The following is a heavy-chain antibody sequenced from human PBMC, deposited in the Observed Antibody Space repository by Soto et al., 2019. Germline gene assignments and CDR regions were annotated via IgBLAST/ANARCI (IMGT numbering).Heavy chain of an antibody. CDR2: TYYRSRWYN. D-gene: IGHD1-7*01. Sequence: PSQTLSLTCAISGDSGSSNSAAWNWIRLSPSRGLEWLARTYYRSRWYNDYAVSVRSRITVNPDTSKNQFPLQLTSVTPEDTAVYYCAGTTSHQWYYMDVWGKGTTVTVSS. V-gene: IGHV6-1*01. J-gene: IGHJ6*03. CDR1: GDSGSSNSAA. CDR3: AGTTSHQWYYMDV.